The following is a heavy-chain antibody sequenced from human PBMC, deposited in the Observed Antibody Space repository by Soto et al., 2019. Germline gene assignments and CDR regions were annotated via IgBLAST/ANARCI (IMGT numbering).Heavy chain of an antibody. V-gene: IGHV1-3*01. D-gene: IGHD3-16*01. J-gene: IGHJ6*03. CDR2: INAGNGDT. Sequence: QVQVVQSGAEVKKPGASVRVSCKASGYTFTSYAIHWVRQAPGQRLEWMGWINAGNGDTQYSQQFQGRPPFPTDTDATTVYMELSSLRSEDTAVYYCAREAYSPRDDPFYHMDVWGKGTTVTVSS. CDR1: GYTFTSYA. CDR3: AREAYSPRDDPFYHMDV.